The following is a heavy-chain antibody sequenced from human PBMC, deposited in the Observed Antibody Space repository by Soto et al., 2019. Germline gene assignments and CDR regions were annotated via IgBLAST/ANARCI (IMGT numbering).Heavy chain of an antibody. CDR1: GFTFSIYA. CDR2: ISGSGTSS. J-gene: IGHJ4*02. CDR3: ARDYSNYNYFDY. Sequence: PGGSLRLSCAASGFTFSIYAMSWVRQAPGKGLEWVSSISGSGTSSYYADSVKGRFTISRDNSKNTLYLQMNSLRAEDTAVYYCARDYSNYNYFDYWGQGTLVTVST. V-gene: IGHV3-23*01. D-gene: IGHD4-4*01.